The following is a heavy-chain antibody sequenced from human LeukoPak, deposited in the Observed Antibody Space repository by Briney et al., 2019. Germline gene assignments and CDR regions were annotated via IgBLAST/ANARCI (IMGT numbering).Heavy chain of an antibody. Sequence: PGGSLRLSCAAPGFTFSSYAMSWVRQAPGKGLEWVSAISGSGGSTYYADSVKGRFTISRDNSKNTLYLQMNSLRAEDTAVYYCAKQWGYSVPPTIDYWGQGTLVTVSS. CDR2: ISGSGGST. D-gene: IGHD5/OR15-5a*01. J-gene: IGHJ4*02. CDR3: AKQWGYSVPPTIDY. CDR1: GFTFSSYA. V-gene: IGHV3-23*01.